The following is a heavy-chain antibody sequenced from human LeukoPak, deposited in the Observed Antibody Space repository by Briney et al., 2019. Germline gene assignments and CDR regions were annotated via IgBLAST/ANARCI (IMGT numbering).Heavy chain of an antibody. J-gene: IGHJ3*02. D-gene: IGHD1-26*01. CDR1: GFTFSSYG. CDR3: ARVSKWELLQRSDAFDI. V-gene: IGHV3-23*01. CDR2: ISGSGGST. Sequence: AGGSLRLSCAASGFTFSSYGMSWVRQAPGRGLEWVSAISGSGGSTYYADSVKGRFTISRDNAKNSLYLQMNSLRAEDTAVYYCARVSKWELLQRSDAFDIWGQGTMVTVSS.